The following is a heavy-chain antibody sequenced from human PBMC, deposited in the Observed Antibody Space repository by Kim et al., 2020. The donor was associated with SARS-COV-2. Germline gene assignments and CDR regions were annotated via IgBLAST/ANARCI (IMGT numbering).Heavy chain of an antibody. D-gene: IGHD3-10*01. CDR3: ARDQASGIRNNWFDP. Sequence: GGSLRLSCAASGFTFSSYGMHWVRQAPGKGLEWVAVISYDGSNKYYADSVKGRFTISRDNSKNTLYLQMNSLRAEDTAVYYCARDQASGIRNNWFDPWGQGPLVTVSS. CDR1: GFTFSSYG. CDR2: ISYDGSNK. J-gene: IGHJ5*02. V-gene: IGHV3-33*05.